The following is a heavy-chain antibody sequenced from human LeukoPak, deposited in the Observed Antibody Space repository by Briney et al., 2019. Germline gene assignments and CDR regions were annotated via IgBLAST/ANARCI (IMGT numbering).Heavy chain of an antibody. D-gene: IGHD6-19*01. CDR2: ISDSGGST. J-gene: IGHJ5*02. V-gene: IGHV3-23*01. Sequence: PGGSLRLSCAASGFTLSSYAMSWVRQAPGKGLEWVSAISDSGGSTYYADSVKGRFTISRDNSKNTLYLQMNSLRAEDTAVYYCAKARYSSGWFWFDPWGQGTLVTVSS. CDR3: AKARYSSGWFWFDP. CDR1: GFTLSSYA.